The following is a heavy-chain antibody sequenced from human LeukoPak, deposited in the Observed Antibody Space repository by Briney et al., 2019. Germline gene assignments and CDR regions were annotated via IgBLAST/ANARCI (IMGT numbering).Heavy chain of an antibody. CDR2: IYTSGST. J-gene: IGHJ6*03. CDR3: ARGPSSLFYYYYYMDV. CDR1: GGSISSYY. V-gene: IGHV4-4*07. Sequence: SETLSLTCTVSGGSISSYYWSWIRQPAGKGLEWIGRIYTSGSTNYNPSLKSRVTMSVDTSKNQFSLKLSSVTAADTAVYYCARGPSSLFYYYYYMDVWGKGTTVTISS.